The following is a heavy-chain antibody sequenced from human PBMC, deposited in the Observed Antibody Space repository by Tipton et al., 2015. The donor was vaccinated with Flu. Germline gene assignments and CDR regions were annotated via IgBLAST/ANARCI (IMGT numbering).Heavy chain of an antibody. Sequence: TLSLTCAVSGDSIRNDYFWGWIRQPPGKGLEWIATIHRSGSTKYNPSLKSRVTISVDMAKNQFSQRLSSVTAADTAVYYCARTTYYYGSGSSDYWGQGTLVTVSS. D-gene: IGHD3-10*01. CDR2: IHRSGST. CDR1: GDSIRNDYF. V-gene: IGHV4-38-2*01. CDR3: ARTTYYYGSGSSDY. J-gene: IGHJ4*02.